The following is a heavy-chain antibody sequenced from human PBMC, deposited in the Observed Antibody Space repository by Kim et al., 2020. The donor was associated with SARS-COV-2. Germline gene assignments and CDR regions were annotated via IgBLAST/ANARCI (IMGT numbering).Heavy chain of an antibody. CDR3: ARSDDRGFFL. CDR1: GDSISTDYYY. D-gene: IGHD1-1*01. J-gene: IGHJ1*01. V-gene: IGHV4-30-4*01. CDR2: IFYSGST. Sequence: SETLSLTCSVSGDSISTDYYYWSWIRQPPGKGLEWIGYIFYSGSTDYKSSLRSRATISVDKSKNQFSLRLSSVTAADTAVYYCARSDDRGFFLWGHGFL.